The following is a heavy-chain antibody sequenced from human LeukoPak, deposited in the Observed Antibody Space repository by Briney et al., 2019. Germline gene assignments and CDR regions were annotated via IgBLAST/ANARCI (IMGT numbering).Heavy chain of an antibody. Sequence: TSGSYYWGWIRQPPGKGLEWVGFIGSKAYGGTTEYAASVKGRFTISRDDSKSIAYLQMDSLKTEDTAVYYCTRVNDLKYYFDYWGQGTLVTVSS. V-gene: IGHV3-49*03. J-gene: IGHJ4*02. CDR3: TRVNDLKYYFDY. CDR1: TSGSYY. D-gene: IGHD1-1*01. CDR2: IGSKAYGGTT.